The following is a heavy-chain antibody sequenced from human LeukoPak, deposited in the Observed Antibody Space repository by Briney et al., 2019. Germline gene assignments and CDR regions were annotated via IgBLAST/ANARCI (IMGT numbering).Heavy chain of an antibody. J-gene: IGHJ4*02. D-gene: IGHD1-26*01. CDR1: GFTFSAYT. V-gene: IGHV3-64D*09. CDR3: AKGSGGSYYGYFDY. CDR2: ISSNGGKT. Sequence: GGSLRLSCSVSGFTFSAYTMHWVRQAPGRGLQYVSSISSNGGKTYYADSVKGRFTISRDNSKNTLFLQMSSLRVEDTAVYYCAKGSGGSYYGYFDYWGQGTLVTVSS.